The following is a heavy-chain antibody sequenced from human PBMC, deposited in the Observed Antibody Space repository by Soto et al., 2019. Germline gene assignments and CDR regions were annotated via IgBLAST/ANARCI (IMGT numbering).Heavy chain of an antibody. CDR3: AREGSGWYREFDY. V-gene: IGHV3-30-3*01. Sequence: QVQLVESGGGVVQPGRSLRLSCAASGFTFSSYAMHWVRQAPGKGLEWVAVISYDGSNKYYADSVKGRFTISRDKSKNTLYLQMNSLRAEDTAVYYCAREGSGWYREFDYWGQGTLVTVSS. J-gene: IGHJ4*02. D-gene: IGHD6-19*01. CDR2: ISYDGSNK. CDR1: GFTFSSYA.